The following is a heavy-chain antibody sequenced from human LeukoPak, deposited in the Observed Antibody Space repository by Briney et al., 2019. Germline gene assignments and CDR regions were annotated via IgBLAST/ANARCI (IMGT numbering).Heavy chain of an antibody. Sequence: GASVKVSCKASGGTFSSYAISWVRQAPGQGLEWMGGIIPIFGTANYAQKFQGRVTITADESTSTAYMELSSLRSEDTAVYYRARATYYVGPLDYWGQGTLVTVSS. V-gene: IGHV1-69*13. J-gene: IGHJ4*02. CDR3: ARATYYVGPLDY. CDR2: IIPIFGTA. CDR1: GGTFSSYA. D-gene: IGHD3-3*01.